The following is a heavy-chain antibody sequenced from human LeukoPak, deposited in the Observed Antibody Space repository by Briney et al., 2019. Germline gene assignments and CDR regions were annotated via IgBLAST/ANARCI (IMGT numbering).Heavy chain of an antibody. Sequence: ASVKVSCKASGGTFSSYAISWVRQAPGQGLEWMGWINPNSGGTNYAQKLQGRVTMTRDTSISTAYMELIRLRSEDTAVYYCARGGPYSTSSGGVDYWGQGTLVTVSS. CDR3: ARGGPYSTSSGGVDY. CDR2: INPNSGGT. CDR1: GGTFSSYA. V-gene: IGHV1-2*02. D-gene: IGHD6-6*01. J-gene: IGHJ4*02.